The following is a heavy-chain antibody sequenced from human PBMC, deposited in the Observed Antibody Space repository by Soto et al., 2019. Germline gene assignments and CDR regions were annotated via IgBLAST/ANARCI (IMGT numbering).Heavy chain of an antibody. CDR3: ARDWEYYDILTGYPNWWFDP. J-gene: IGHJ5*02. CDR2: INAGNGST. D-gene: IGHD3-9*01. V-gene: IGHV1-3*01. Sequence: ASVKVSCKASGYTFTSYAMHWVRQAPGQRLEWMGWINAGNGSTKYSQKFQGRVTITRDTSASTAYMELSSLRSEDTAVYYCARDWEYYDILTGYPNWWFDPWGQGTLVTVSS. CDR1: GYTFTSYA.